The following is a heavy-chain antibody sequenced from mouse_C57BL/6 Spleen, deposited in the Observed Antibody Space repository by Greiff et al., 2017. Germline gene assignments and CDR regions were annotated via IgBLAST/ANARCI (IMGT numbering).Heavy chain of an antibody. Sequence: LQESGAELARPGASVKMSCKASGYTFTSYTMHWVKQRPGQGLEWIGYINPSSGYTKYNQKFKDKATLTADKSSSTAYMQLSSLTSEDSAVYYCARDYGSSHAWFAYWGQGTLVTVSA. J-gene: IGHJ3*01. CDR3: ARDYGSSHAWFAY. D-gene: IGHD1-1*01. CDR2: INPSSGYT. CDR1: GYTFTSYT. V-gene: IGHV1-4*01.